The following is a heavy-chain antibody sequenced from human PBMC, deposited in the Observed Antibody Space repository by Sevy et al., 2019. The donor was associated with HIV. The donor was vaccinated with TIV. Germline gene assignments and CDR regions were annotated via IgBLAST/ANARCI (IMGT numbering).Heavy chain of an antibody. CDR1: GFTFSDAW. CDR2: IKSKTDGGTT. Sequence: GSLRLSCAASGFTFSDAWMSWVRQAPGKGLEWVGLIKSKTDGGTTDYAAPVKGRFTISGDDSKTTLYLEMNSLKTEDTAVYFCTTGDWDAAIITGAFDIWGQGTVVTVSS. D-gene: IGHD5-18*01. J-gene: IGHJ3*02. V-gene: IGHV3-15*01. CDR3: TTGDWDAAIITGAFDI.